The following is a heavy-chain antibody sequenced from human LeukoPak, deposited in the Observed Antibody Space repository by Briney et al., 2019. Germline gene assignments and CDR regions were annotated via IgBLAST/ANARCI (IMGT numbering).Heavy chain of an antibody. CDR2: INPNSGGT. D-gene: IGHD3-9*01. CDR1: GYTFTGYY. CDR3: ARVGVGLLLTGHHPFDY. Sequence: RASVKVSCKASGYTFTGYYMHWVRQAPGQGLEWMGWINPNSGGTNYARKFQGRVTMTRDTSISTAYMELSRLRSDDTAVYYCARVGVGLLLTGHHPFDYWGQGTLVTVSS. V-gene: IGHV1-2*02. J-gene: IGHJ4*02.